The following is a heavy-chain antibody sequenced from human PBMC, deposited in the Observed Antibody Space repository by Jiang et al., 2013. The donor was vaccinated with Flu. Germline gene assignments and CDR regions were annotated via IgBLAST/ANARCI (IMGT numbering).Heavy chain of an antibody. J-gene: IGHJ5*02. CDR3: ARGRTLAVPDLRPAWSA. CDR2: INHSGST. V-gene: IGHV4-34*01. Sequence: EWIAEINHSGSTNYNPSLKSRVTISVDSSKNRFSLKLSSVTAADTAVYYCARGRTLAVPDLRPAWSAWGQGTLVTVSS. D-gene: IGHD6-19*01.